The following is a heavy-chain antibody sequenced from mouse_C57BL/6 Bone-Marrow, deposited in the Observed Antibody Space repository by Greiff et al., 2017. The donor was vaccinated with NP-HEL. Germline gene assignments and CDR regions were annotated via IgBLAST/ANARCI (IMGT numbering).Heavy chain of an antibody. CDR2: ISSGGSYT. Sequence: EVKLMESGGDLVKPGGSLKLSCAASGFTFSSYGMSWVRQTPDKRLEWVATISSGGSYTYYPDSVKGRFTISRDNAKNTLYLQMSSLKSEDTAMYYCARHLNYDVDYWGQGTTLTVSS. D-gene: IGHD2-4*01. CDR1: GFTFSSYG. J-gene: IGHJ2*01. CDR3: ARHLNYDVDY. V-gene: IGHV5-6*01.